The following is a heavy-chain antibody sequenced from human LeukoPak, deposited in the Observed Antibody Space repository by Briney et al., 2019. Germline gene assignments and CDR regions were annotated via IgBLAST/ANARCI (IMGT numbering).Heavy chain of an antibody. Sequence: GRSLRLSCAASGFTFSNYAMHWVRQAPGRGLEWVSGINWKTGNGIYADSVKGRFTISRDNAKNSLYLQMSSLRAEDTALYYCTRRAARWQFDLWGRGTLLTVSS. D-gene: IGHD5-24*01. J-gene: IGHJ2*01. CDR3: TRRAARWQFDL. CDR1: GFTFSNYA. V-gene: IGHV3-9*01. CDR2: INWKTGNG.